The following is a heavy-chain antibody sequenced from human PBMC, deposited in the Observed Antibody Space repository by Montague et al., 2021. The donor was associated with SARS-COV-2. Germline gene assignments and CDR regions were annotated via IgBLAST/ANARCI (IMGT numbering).Heavy chain of an antibody. D-gene: IGHD3-22*01. CDR1: GGSFSDYY. V-gene: IGHV4-34*01. CDR3: ARGRQHFNMIVVVMTGGEYYFDY. Sequence: SETLSLTCAVYGGSFSDYYWRWIRQPPGKGLEWIGEINHRGTSKYNPSLKSRVSISLDTSKNQFSLYLSSVIAADTAVYYCARGRQHFNMIVVVMTGGEYYFDYWGQGTLVTVSS. CDR2: INHRGTS. J-gene: IGHJ4*02.